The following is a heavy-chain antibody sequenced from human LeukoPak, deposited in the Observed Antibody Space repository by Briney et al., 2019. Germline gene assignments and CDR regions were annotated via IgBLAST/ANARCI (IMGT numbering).Heavy chain of an antibody. D-gene: IGHD3-22*01. CDR1: GYTFTSYG. Sequence: GASVKVSCKASGYTFTSYGISWVRQAPGQGLEWMGWISAYNGNTNYAQKFQERVTITRDMSTSTAYMELSSLRSEDTAVYYCAADLGYYDSSGYPDAFDIWGQGTMVTVSS. J-gene: IGHJ3*02. V-gene: IGHV1-18*01. CDR2: ISAYNGNT. CDR3: AADLGYYDSSGYPDAFDI.